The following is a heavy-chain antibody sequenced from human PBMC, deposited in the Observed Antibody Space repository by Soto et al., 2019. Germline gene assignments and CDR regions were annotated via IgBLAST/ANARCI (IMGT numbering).Heavy chain of an antibody. CDR3: ARTDCSSTSCYTAYYYYGMDV. CDR1: GFTFSSYA. J-gene: IGHJ6*02. D-gene: IGHD2-2*02. Sequence: LRLSCAASGFTFSSYAMHWVRQAPGKGLEWVAVISYDGSNKYYADSVKGRFTISRDNSKNTLYLQMNSLRAEDTAVYYCARTDCSSTSCYTAYYYYGMDVWGQGTTVTVSS. V-gene: IGHV3-30-3*01. CDR2: ISYDGSNK.